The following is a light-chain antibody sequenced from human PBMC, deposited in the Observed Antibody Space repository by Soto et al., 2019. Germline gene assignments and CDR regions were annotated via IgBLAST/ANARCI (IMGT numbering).Light chain of an antibody. CDR1: QSLRHSNGYNY. J-gene: IGKJ2*01. V-gene: IGKV2-28*01. CDR2: LGS. CDR3: MQALQTPYT. Sequence: DIVMTQSPLSLPVTPGEPASISCRSSQSLRHSNGYNYLDWYLQKPGQSPQLLIYLGSNRASGVPDRFSGSGSGTDFTLKISRVEAEDVWVYYCMQALQTPYTFGQGTKLEIQ.